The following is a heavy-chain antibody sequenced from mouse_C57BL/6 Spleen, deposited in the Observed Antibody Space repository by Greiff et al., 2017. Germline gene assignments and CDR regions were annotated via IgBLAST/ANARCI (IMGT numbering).Heavy chain of an antibody. J-gene: IGHJ3*01. CDR3: ARGYGSRYGFAY. D-gene: IGHD1-1*01. CDR2: INPSSGGT. V-gene: IGHV1-53*01. CDR1: GYTFTSYW. Sequence: QVQLQQPGTELVKPGASVKLSCKASGYTFTSYWMHWVKQRPGQGLEWIGNINPSSGGTNYNEKFKSKATMTVDKSSSTAYMQLSSLTSEDSAVYYCARGYGSRYGFAYWGQGTLVTVSA.